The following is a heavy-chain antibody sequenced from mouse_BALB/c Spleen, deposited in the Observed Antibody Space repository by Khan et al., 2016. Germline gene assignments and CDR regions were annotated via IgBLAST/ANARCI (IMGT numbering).Heavy chain of an antibody. CDR2: INPDSSTI. CDR1: GFDFSRYW. CDR3: ARPFTTGVAY. V-gene: IGHV4-1*02. Sequence: EVKLLDSGGGLVQPGGSLKLSCEASGFDFSRYWMSWVRQAPGKGLEWIGEINPDSSTINYTPSLKDKFILSRDNAKNTLYLQMSKVGAEDTALYYCARPFTTGVAYWGQRTLVAVSA. D-gene: IGHD1-1*01. J-gene: IGHJ3*01.